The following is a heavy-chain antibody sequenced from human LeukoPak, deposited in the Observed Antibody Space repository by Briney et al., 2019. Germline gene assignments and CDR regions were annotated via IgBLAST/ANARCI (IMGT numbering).Heavy chain of an antibody. Sequence: PSETLSLTCAVYGGSFSGYYWSWIRQPPGKGLEWIGEINHSGSTNYNPSLKSRVTISVDTSKNQFSLKLSSVTAADTAVYYCARDSLYDFWSGYFPQGMDVWGQGTTVTVSS. D-gene: IGHD3-3*01. CDR2: INHSGST. J-gene: IGHJ6*02. CDR3: ARDSLYDFWSGYFPQGMDV. V-gene: IGHV4-34*01. CDR1: GGSFSGYY.